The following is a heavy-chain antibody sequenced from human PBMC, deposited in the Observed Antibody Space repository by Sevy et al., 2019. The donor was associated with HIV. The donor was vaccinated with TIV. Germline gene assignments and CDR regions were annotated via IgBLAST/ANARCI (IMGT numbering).Heavy chain of an antibody. CDR1: GFKFDNYA. CDR2: SSGSGTST. V-gene: IGHV3-23*01. D-gene: IGHD5-18*01. J-gene: IGHJ4*02. Sequence: GSLRLSCAASGFKFDNYAMTWVRQAPGKGLDWVSSSSGSGTSTYYADSVKGRFTLSRDKSKKTLYLQMNGLRVEDTAVYYCARTAFGYSYGYGPLDYWGQGILVTVSS. CDR3: ARTAFGYSYGYGPLDY.